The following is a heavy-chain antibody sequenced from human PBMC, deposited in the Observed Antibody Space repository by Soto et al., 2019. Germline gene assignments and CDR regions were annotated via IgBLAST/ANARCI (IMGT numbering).Heavy chain of an antibody. J-gene: IGHJ4*02. CDR3: ARVFYSVAGTGGLDY. CDR2: ISSSSSTI. Sequence: EVQLVESGGGLVQPGGSLRLSCAASGFTFSSYSMNWVRQAPGKGLEWVSYISSSSSTIYYADSVKGRFTISRDNAKNSLYLQMNTLRHEDTAVYYCARVFYSVAGTGGLDYWGPGTLVTVSS. V-gene: IGHV3-48*02. CDR1: GFTFSSYS. D-gene: IGHD6-19*01.